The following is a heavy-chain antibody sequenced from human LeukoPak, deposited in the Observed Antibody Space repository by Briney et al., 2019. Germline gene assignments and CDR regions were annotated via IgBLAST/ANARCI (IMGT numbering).Heavy chain of an antibody. J-gene: IGHJ3*02. Sequence: GRSLRLSCAASGFTFRTYSIHWVRQAPGKGLEWVAFIRYDGSNKYYADSVKGRFTISRDNSKNTLYLQMNSLRAEDTAVYYCAKPLMIQLSDAFDIWGQGTMVTVSS. CDR1: GFTFRTYS. CDR3: AKPLMIQLSDAFDI. D-gene: IGHD5-18*01. CDR2: IRYDGSNK. V-gene: IGHV3-30*02.